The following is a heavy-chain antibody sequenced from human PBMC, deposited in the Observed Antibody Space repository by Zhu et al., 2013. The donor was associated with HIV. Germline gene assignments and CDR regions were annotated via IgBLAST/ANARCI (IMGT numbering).Heavy chain of an antibody. J-gene: IGHJ4*02. CDR2: IYHSGST. CDR1: GYSISSGYY. D-gene: IGHD6-19*01. Sequence: QVQLQESGPGLVKPSETLSLTCTVSGYSISSGYYWGWIRQPPGKGLEWIGSIYHSGSTYYNPSLKSRVTISVDTSKNQFSLKLSSVTAADTAVYYCARDLVAWVARGIAVAGTRGWGQGTLVTVSS. V-gene: IGHV4-38-2*02. CDR3: ARDLVAWVARGIAVAGTRG.